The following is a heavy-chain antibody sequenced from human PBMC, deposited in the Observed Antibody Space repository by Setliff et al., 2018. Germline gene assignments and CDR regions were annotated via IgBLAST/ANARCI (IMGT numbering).Heavy chain of an antibody. D-gene: IGHD6-13*01. CDR3: ARDRGESTTWYALDGFDV. Sequence: GGSLSLSCAASGFTISRHAVHWVRQAPGKGLEWVAVLSYDGSNKFYADSVKGRFTVSRDNSRNTLYLQMNSLRTQDTAIYYCARDRGESTTWYALDGFDVWGQGTMVTVSS. CDR2: LSYDGSNK. CDR1: GFTISRHA. V-gene: IGHV3-30*01. J-gene: IGHJ3*01.